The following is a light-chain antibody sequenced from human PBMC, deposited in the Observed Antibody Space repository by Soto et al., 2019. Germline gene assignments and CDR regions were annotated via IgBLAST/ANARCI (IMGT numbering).Light chain of an antibody. CDR2: EVT. CDR3: VSYTDTDTLV. Sequence: QSPLTQPASVSGSRGQSIIISCVGRNTDVGQDKSVSWYQQVPGKAPKLLILEVTNRPSGVSNRFSGSRSGNTASLTISGLQPDDEGDYFCVSYTDTDTLVFGTGTKVTVL. V-gene: IGLV2-14*01. J-gene: IGLJ1*01. CDR1: NTDVGQDKS.